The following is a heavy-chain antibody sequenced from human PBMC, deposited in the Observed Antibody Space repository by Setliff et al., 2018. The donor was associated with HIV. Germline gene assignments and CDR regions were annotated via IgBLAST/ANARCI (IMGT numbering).Heavy chain of an antibody. Sequence: SETLSLTCTVSGGSISSYYWSWIRQPPGKGLEWIGYIYTSGSTNYNPSLKSRVTISVDTSKNQFSLKLSSVTAADTAVYYCARSMRGYCSDTSCRTFDHWGQGTLVTVSS. CDR2: IYTSGST. CDR1: GGSISSYY. V-gene: IGHV4-4*09. CDR3: ARSMRGYCSDTSCRTFDH. D-gene: IGHD2-2*01. J-gene: IGHJ4*02.